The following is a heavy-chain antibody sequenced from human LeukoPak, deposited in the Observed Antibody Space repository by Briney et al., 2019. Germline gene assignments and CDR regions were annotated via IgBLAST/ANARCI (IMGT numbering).Heavy chain of an antibody. CDR2: IYYSGST. D-gene: IGHD4-23*01. CDR3: ARNHGGWFDS. J-gene: IGHJ5*01. Sequence: SETLSLTCTVSGVSISSYYWSWIRQPPGKGLEWIGYIYYSGSTKYNPSLKRRVTISVDTSKNQFTLKLSSVTAADTAVYYCARNHGGWFDSWGQGTLVTVSS. V-gene: IGHV4-59*01. CDR1: GVSISSYY.